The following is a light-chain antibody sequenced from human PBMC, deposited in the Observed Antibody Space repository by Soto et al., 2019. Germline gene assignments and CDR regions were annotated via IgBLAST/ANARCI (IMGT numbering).Light chain of an antibody. CDR3: QQYGSSPTWT. CDR2: GAS. J-gene: IGKJ1*01. V-gene: IGKV3-20*01. CDR1: QSVSSSY. Sequence: EIVLSQSPGTLSLSPGERPTLSCRASQSVSSSYLAWYQQKPGQPPRLLIYGASSRATGIPDRFSGSGSGTDFTLTISRLEPEDFAVYYCQQYGSSPTWTFGQGTKVDIK.